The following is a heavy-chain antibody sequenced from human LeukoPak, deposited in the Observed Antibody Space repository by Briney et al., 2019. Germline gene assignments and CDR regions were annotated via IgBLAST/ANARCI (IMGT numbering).Heavy chain of an antibody. CDR2: ISGSGGST. Sequence: PGGSLRLSCAASGFTFSSYAMSWARQAPGKGLEWVSGISGSGGSTYYADSVKGRFTISRDNSKNTLYLQMNSLRAEDTAVYYCARLRRTSDSSGYYYYYDYWGQGTLVTVSS. J-gene: IGHJ4*02. CDR1: GFTFSSYA. D-gene: IGHD3-22*01. CDR3: ARLRRTSDSSGYYYYYDY. V-gene: IGHV3-23*01.